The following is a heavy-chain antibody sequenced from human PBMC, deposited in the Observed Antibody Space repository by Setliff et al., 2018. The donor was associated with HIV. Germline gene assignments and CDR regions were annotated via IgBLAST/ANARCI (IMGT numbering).Heavy chain of an antibody. Sequence: PGGSLRLSCAASGFTFSASYMTWIRQAPGKGLEWVSAISGSGGSTYYADSVKGRFTISRDNAKNSLYLQMNSLRAEDTALYYCAKDVEQTTGAFDIWGQGTMVTVSS. J-gene: IGHJ3*02. CDR2: ISGSGGST. V-gene: IGHV3-11*01. CDR3: AKDVEQTTGAFDI. CDR1: GFTFSASY.